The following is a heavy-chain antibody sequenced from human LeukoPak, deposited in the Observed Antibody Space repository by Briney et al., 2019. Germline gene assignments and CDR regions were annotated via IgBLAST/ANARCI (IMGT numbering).Heavy chain of an antibody. Sequence: ASVKVSCKASGYTFTSYYMHWVRQAPGQGLEWMGIINPSGGSTSYAQKFQGRVTMTRDMSTSTVYMELSSLRPEDTAVYYCAREDTAMVSLAVDAFDIWGQGTMVTVSS. D-gene: IGHD5-18*01. V-gene: IGHV1-46*01. CDR3: AREDTAMVSLAVDAFDI. CDR1: GYTFTSYY. CDR2: INPSGGST. J-gene: IGHJ3*02.